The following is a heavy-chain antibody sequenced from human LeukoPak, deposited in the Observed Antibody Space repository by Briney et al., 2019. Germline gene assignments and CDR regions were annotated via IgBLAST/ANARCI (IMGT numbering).Heavy chain of an antibody. CDR1: GDSVSSNTAT. J-gene: IGHJ5*02. Sequence: SQTLSLTCAISGDSVSSNTATWNWIRQSPSRGLEWLGRTYYRSKWSNDYAVSVKSRIAINADTSKNRFSLQLNSVTPEDTAVYYCAGVSSIPAAGGWFDPWGQGTLVTVSS. D-gene: IGHD6-13*01. V-gene: IGHV6-1*01. CDR3: AGVSSIPAAGGWFDP. CDR2: TYYRSKWSN.